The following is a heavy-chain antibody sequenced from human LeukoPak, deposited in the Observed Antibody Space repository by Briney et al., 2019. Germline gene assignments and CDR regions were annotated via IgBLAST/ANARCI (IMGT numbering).Heavy chain of an antibody. CDR1: GYTFTSYY. CDR3: ARVGGGSSSWYVY. Sequence: ASVKVPCKASGYTFTSYYMHWVRQAPGQGLEWMGWINPNSGGTNYAQKFQGRVTMTRDTSISTAYMELSRLRSDDTAVYYCARVGGGSSSWYVYWGQGTLVTVSS. V-gene: IGHV1-2*02. J-gene: IGHJ4*02. CDR2: INPNSGGT. D-gene: IGHD6-13*01.